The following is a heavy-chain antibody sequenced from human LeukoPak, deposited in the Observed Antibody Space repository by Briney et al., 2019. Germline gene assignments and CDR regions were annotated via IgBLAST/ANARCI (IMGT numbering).Heavy chain of an antibody. D-gene: IGHD5-18*01. CDR1: GFTFSNYA. CDR2: ISYDGSNK. V-gene: IGHV3-30-3*01. Sequence: GGSLRLSCAASGFTFSNYAMHWVRQAPGKGLEWVAVISYDGSNKYYADSVKGRFTISRDDSKNTLYVQMNSLRAEDTAVYYCARESRIQLWLLDYWGQGTLVTVSS. CDR3: ARESRIQLWLLDY. J-gene: IGHJ4*02.